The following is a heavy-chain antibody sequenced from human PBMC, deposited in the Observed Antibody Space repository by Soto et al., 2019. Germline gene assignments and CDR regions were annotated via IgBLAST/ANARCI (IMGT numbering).Heavy chain of an antibody. D-gene: IGHD6-19*01. CDR2: IYSGGST. CDR1: GFTVSSNY. V-gene: IGHV3-66*01. Sequence: ESGGGLVPPGGSLRLSCAASGFTVSSNYMSWVRQAPGKGLEWVSVIYSGGSTYYADSVKGRFTISRDNSKNTLYLQMNSLRAEDTAVYYCARDRIAVAGNPEYFQHWGQGTLVTVSS. J-gene: IGHJ1*01. CDR3: ARDRIAVAGNPEYFQH.